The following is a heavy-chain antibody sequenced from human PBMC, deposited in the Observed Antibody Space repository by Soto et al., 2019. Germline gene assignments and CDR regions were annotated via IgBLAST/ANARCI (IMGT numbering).Heavy chain of an antibody. CDR1: GGSFSGYY. D-gene: IGHD6-19*01. J-gene: IGHJ4*02. CDR3: ARESPSSQWLPTRYFDY. CDR2: ISGGGETI. V-gene: IGHV3-11*04. Sequence: PSETLSLTCAVYGGSFSGYYWSWIRQPPGKGLEWVSYISGGGETIYYADSVRGRFTISRDNAKNSLFLQMNSLKDEDTAVYYCARESPSSQWLPTRYFDYWGQGTLVTVSS.